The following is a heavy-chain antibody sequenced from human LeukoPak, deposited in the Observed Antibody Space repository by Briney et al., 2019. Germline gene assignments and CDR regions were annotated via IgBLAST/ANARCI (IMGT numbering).Heavy chain of an antibody. CDR3: ARGGNRFGGFYFDY. J-gene: IGHJ4*02. CDR1: ADSLSSGGHY. V-gene: IGHV4-31*03. CDR2: THHSGRC. Sequence: SETLSLTCTFSADSLSSGGHYWAWIRQFPGKGLEWIGFTHHSGRCRHHPSLKDRVAISVDTSRKQFALKLSSVTAADTAMYYCARGGNRFGGFYFDYWGQGIQVIVSS. D-gene: IGHD3-10*01.